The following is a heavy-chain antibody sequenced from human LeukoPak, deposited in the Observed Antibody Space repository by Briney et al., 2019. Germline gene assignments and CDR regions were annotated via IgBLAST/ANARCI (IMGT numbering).Heavy chain of an antibody. CDR3: ARALPTGYGSGSFRDY. V-gene: IGHV3-7*05. J-gene: IGHJ4*02. Sequence: PGGSLRLSCAASGFTFSSYWMIGVRQAPGQGLEWVANIKQDGSEKYYVDSVKGRFTISRDNAKNSLYLQMNSLRAEDTAVYCCARALPTGYGSGSFRDYWGQGTLVTVSS. D-gene: IGHD3-10*01. CDR2: IKQDGSEK. CDR1: GFTFSSYW.